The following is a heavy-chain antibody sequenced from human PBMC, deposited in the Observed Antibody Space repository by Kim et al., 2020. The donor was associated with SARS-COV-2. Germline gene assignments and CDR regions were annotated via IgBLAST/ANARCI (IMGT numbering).Heavy chain of an antibody. D-gene: IGHD6-19*01. J-gene: IGHJ4*02. Sequence: YSPSFQGQVTISADKSISTAYLQWSSLKASDTAMYYCARVRKGSGWPGDYWGQGTLVTVSS. CDR3: ARVRKGSGWPGDY. V-gene: IGHV5-51*01.